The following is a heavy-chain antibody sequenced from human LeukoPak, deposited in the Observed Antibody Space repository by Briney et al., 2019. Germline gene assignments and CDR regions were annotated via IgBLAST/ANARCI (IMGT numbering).Heavy chain of an antibody. V-gene: IGHV4-59*08. CDR1: GGSISSYY. Sequence: SETLSLTCTASGGSISSYYWSCIRQPPGKGLEWIGYIYYSGSTNYNPSLKSRVTISVDTSKNQFSLKLSSVTAADTAVYYCARLYYYGSGSYYNGYYFDYWGQGTLVTVSS. CDR3: ARLYYYGSGSYYNGYYFDY. D-gene: IGHD3-10*01. CDR2: IYYSGST. J-gene: IGHJ4*02.